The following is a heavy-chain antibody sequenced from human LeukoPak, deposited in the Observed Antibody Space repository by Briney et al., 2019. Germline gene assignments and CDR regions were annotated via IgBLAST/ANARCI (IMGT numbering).Heavy chain of an antibody. J-gene: IGHJ4*02. Sequence: GGSLRLSCAASGFTFSSYGMHWVRQAPGKGLEWVAVISYDGSNKFYADSVKGRFTISRDNSKNTLFLQMNCLRAEDTAVYYCARESPFDYWGQGTLVTVSS. CDR3: ARESPFDY. V-gene: IGHV3-30*03. CDR1: GFTFSSYG. CDR2: ISYDGSNK.